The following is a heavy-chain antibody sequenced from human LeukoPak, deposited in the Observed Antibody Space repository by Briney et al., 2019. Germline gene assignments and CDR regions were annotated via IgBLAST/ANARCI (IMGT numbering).Heavy chain of an antibody. CDR2: INPNSGGT. CDR3: ARDWGGYCSSNSCYLYNWFDP. V-gene: IGHV1-2*02. J-gene: IGHJ5*02. Sequence: EASVKVSCKASGYTFTGYYMHWVRQAPGQGPEWMGWINPNSGGTNYAQKFQGRVTMTRDTSISTDYMELSRLRSDDTAVYYCARDWGGYCSSNSCYLYNWFDPWGQGTLVTVSS. CDR1: GYTFTGYY. D-gene: IGHD2-2*01.